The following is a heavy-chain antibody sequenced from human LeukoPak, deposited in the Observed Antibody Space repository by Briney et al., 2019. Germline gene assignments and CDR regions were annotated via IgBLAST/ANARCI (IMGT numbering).Heavy chain of an antibody. CDR2: ISYDGKSK. CDR1: GFTFSSYA. V-gene: IGHV3-30*04. J-gene: IGHJ5*02. Sequence: GRSLRLSCAASGFTFSSYAMHWVRQAPGKGLEWVAAISYDGKSKYHADSVKGRFTISRDNSKNTLYLQMSSLRAEDTAVFYCARSQWLVSTSLPTTWGQGTPVTVSS. D-gene: IGHD6-19*01. CDR3: ARSQWLVSTSLPTT.